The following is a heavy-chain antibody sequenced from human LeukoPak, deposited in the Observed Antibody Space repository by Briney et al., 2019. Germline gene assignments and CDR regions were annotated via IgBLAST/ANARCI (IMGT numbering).Heavy chain of an antibody. Sequence: GGSLRLSCAASGFTVSSNYMNWVRQATGKGLEWVSIIYSGGSTYYADSVKGRFTISRDISKNTLHLQMNSLRAEDTAVYYCARDPVIPTAASNWYFDLWGRGTLVTVSS. CDR3: ARDPVIPTAASNWYFDL. D-gene: IGHD6-13*01. J-gene: IGHJ2*01. V-gene: IGHV3-53*01. CDR2: IYSGGST. CDR1: GFTVSSNY.